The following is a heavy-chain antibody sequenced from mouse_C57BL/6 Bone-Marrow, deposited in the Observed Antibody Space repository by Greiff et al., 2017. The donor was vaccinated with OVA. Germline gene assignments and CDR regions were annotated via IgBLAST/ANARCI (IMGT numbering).Heavy chain of an antibody. CDR1: GYAFSSYW. CDR3: ARGAYDAMDY. V-gene: IGHV1-80*01. CDR2: IYPGDGDT. J-gene: IGHJ4*01. Sequence: VQRVESGAELVKPGASVKISCKASGYAFSSYWMNWVKQRPGKGLEWIGQIYPGDGDTNYNGKFKGKATLTADKSSSTAYMQLSSLTSEDSAVYFCARGAYDAMDYWGQGTSVTVSS.